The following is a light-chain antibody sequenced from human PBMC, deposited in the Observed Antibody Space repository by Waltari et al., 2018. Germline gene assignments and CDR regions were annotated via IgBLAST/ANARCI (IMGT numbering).Light chain of an antibody. J-gene: IGKJ3*01. CDR1: QSLVYTDGNTY. Sequence: DVVMTQSPLSLPVTLGQPASISCRSGQSLVYTDGNTYLSWFQQRPGQSPRRLIYKVSIRDAGVPDRFSGSGSGTDFTLKISGVEAEDIGIYYCMQGIHWPFTFGPGTKVDIK. CDR3: MQGIHWPFT. CDR2: KVS. V-gene: IGKV2-30*01.